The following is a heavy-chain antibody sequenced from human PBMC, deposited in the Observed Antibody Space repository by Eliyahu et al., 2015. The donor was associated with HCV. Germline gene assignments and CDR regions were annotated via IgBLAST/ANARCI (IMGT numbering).Heavy chain of an antibody. V-gene: IGHV4-59*01. J-gene: IGHJ4*02. Sequence: QVQLQESGPGLLEPSETLSLTCTVSDGSISSFYWNWIRQPPGKGLEWIGYIYYSGTTKYNPPLKSRVTISLDTSKNQVSLTLTSVSAADTAVYYCARGDEDCSGGICYSAKFDYWGRGTLVTVSS. D-gene: IGHD2-15*01. CDR3: ARGDEDCSGGICYSAKFDY. CDR2: IYYSGTT. CDR1: DGSISSFY.